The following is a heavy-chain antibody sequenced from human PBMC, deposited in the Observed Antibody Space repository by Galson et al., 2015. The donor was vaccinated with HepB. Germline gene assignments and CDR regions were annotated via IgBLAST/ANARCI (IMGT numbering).Heavy chain of an antibody. V-gene: IGHV4-59*01. CDR2: IYYSGST. CDR1: GGSISSYY. D-gene: IGHD3-10*01. Sequence: SETLSLTCTVSGGSISSYYWSWIRQPPGKGLEWIGYIYYSGSTNYIPSLKSRVTISVDTSKNQFSLKLSSVTAADTAMYYCARGYGSGSYYYHYWGQGTLVTVSS. J-gene: IGHJ4*02. CDR3: ARGYGSGSYYYHY.